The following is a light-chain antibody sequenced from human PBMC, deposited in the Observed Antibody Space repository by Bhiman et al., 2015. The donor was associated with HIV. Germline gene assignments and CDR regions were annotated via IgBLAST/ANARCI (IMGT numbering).Light chain of an antibody. J-gene: IGLJ1*01. CDR3: CSYAGSSSYV. V-gene: IGLV2-23*02. CDR2: GVS. Sequence: QSALTQPASVSGSPGQSITISCTGTSSDVGGYNYVSWYQQHPGKAPKLMIYGVSKRPSGVSNRFSGSKSGNTASLTISGLQAEDEADYCCSYAGSSSYVFGTGTKVTIL. CDR1: SSDVGGYNY.